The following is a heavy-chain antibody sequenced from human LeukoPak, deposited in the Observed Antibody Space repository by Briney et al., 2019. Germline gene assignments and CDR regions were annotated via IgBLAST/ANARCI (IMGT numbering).Heavy chain of an antibody. CDR1: GGSISNYF. CDR3: ARDRTYYDFWSANTGSWFDP. Sequence: PSETLSLTCTVSGGSISNYFWSGIRQPPGKGLEWIGYIYYSGSTNYNPSLKSRVTISVDTSKNQFSLKLSSVTAADTAVYYCARDRTYYDFWSANTGSWFDPWGQGTLVTVSS. V-gene: IGHV4-59*01. J-gene: IGHJ5*02. CDR2: IYYSGST. D-gene: IGHD3-3*01.